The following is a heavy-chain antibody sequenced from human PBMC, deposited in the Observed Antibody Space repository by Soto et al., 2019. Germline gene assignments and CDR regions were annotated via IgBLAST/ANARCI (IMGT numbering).Heavy chain of an antibody. V-gene: IGHV1-2*02. CDR1: GYTFTDYF. CDR2: INPNSGGT. D-gene: IGHD2-2*01. J-gene: IGHJ4*02. Sequence: VELVQSGAEWRKPGASGRVSCKASGYTFTDYFIHWVRQAPGQGLEWMGWINPNSGGTNYAQKFQGRVTMTRDTSITTVYLDLSRLRSDDTATYYCARDTKIPANAIHDGRWGQGTLVTVSS. CDR3: ARDTKIPANAIHDGR.